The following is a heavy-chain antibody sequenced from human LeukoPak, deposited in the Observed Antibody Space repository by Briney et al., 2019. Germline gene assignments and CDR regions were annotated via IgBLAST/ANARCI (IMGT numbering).Heavy chain of an antibody. J-gene: IGHJ4*02. CDR1: GFTFSSYG. CDR2: ISGSGGST. D-gene: IGHD3-22*01. V-gene: IGHV3-23*01. CDR3: AKDLGDYYDSSGYRDY. Sequence: GRSLRLSCAASGFTFSSYGMSWVRQAPGKGLEWVSAISGSGGSTYYADSVKGRFTISRDNSKNTLYLQMNSLRAEDTAVYYCAKDLGDYYDSSGYRDYWGQGTLVTVSS.